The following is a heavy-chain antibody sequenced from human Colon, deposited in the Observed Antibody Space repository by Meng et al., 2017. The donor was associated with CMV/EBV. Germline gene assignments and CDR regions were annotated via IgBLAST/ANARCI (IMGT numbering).Heavy chain of an antibody. CDR1: GFTSYDAW. D-gene: IGHD1-1*01. CDR2: IKRKTDGETI. CDR3: STSPPMHLVCNWNYFYSSDV. Sequence: GGSLRLSWAVAGFTSYDAWMTWVRQAPGRGLEWVGRIKRKTDGETIDYAAPVNGRFIISRDDSKNILYLQMNNLKTEDTAVYYCSTSPPMHLVCNWNYFYSSDVWGQGTTVTVSS. V-gene: IGHV3-15*01. J-gene: IGHJ6*02.